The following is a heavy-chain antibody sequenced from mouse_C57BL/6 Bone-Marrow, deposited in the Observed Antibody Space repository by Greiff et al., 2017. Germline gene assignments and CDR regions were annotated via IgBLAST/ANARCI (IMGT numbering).Heavy chain of an antibody. V-gene: IGHV1-47*01. CDR2: FHPYNDDT. J-gene: IGHJ3*01. Sequence: LQESGAELVKPGASVKMSCKASGYTFTTYPIEWMKQNHGKSLECIGNFHPYNDDTKYNEKFKGKATLTVEKSSSTVYLELSRLTSDDSAVYYCARAIYDGYYGVAYWGQGTLVTVSA. CDR3: ARAIYDGYYGVAY. D-gene: IGHD2-3*01. CDR1: GYTFTTYP.